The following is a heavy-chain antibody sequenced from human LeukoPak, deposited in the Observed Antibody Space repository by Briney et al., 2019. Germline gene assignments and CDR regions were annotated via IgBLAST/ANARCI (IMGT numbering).Heavy chain of an antibody. CDR1: GGSFSGYY. CDR2: INHSGST. J-gene: IGHJ3*02. V-gene: IGHV4-34*01. Sequence: PSETLSLTCAIYGGSFSGYYWSWIRQPPGKGLEWIGEINHSGSTNYNPSPKSRVTISVDTSKNQFSLKLSSVTAADTAVYYCASYCSGGSCYSAGGDAFDIWGQGTMVTVSS. CDR3: ASYCSGGSCYSAGGDAFDI. D-gene: IGHD2-15*01.